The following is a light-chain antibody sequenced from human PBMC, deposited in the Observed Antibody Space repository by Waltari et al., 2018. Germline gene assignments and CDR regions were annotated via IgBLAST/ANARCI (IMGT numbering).Light chain of an antibody. J-gene: IGKJ1*01. Sequence: DIQMTQSPSTLSASVGDNVTITCRASQTSNTWLAWYQLKPGKAPKILIYDASTLHSGVPSRCSGSRSETQFTLTISSLQPDDFATYFCHQYNTFSGSFGQGTKVEVK. V-gene: IGKV1-5*03. CDR1: QTSNTW. CDR3: HQYNTFSGS. CDR2: DAS.